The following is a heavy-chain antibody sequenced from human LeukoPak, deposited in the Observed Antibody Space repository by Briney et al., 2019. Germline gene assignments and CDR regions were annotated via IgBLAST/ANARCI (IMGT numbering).Heavy chain of an antibody. D-gene: IGHD1/OR15-1a*01. Sequence: PSETLSLTCTVSGGSISSYYWSWIRQPPGKGLEWIGYIYYSGSTNYNPSLKSRVTISVDTSKNQFSLKLSSVTAADTAVYYCARGEHYYYGMDVWGQGTTVTVSS. V-gene: IGHV4-59*01. CDR3: ARGEHYYYGMDV. CDR2: IYYSGST. CDR1: GGSISSYY. J-gene: IGHJ6*02.